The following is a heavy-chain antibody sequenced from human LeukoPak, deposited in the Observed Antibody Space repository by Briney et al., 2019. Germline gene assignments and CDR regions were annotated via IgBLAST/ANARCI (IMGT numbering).Heavy chain of an antibody. Sequence: TSETLSLTCAVSGDSISSDKWWSWVRQPPGKGLEYIGEFHHSVSTNYNPSLKSRLTISVDTSKNQFSLKLSSVTAADTAVYYCARAGVAVASPRVRWFDPWGQGTLVTVSS. D-gene: IGHD6-19*01. J-gene: IGHJ5*02. CDR2: FHHSVST. CDR3: ARAGVAVASPRVRWFDP. V-gene: IGHV4-4*02. CDR1: GDSISSDKW.